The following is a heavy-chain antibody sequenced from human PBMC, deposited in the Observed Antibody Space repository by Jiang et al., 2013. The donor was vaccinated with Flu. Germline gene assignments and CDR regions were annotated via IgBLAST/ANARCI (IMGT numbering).Heavy chain of an antibody. J-gene: IGHJ4*02. CDR2: SVLAVIP. CDR3: ANDVHGDDGTWFEN. CDR1: YA. D-gene: IGHD4-17*01. Sequence: YAMSWVRQAPGRGWSGSQLSVLAVIPHTTQTPXGAVVSVSRDNSRNTLYLHMNSLRGEDTAIYYCANDVHGDDGTWFENWGQGTLVSVSP. V-gene: IGHV3-23*01.